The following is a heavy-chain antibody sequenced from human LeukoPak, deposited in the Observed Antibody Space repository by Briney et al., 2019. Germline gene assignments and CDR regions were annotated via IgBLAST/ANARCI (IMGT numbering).Heavy chain of an antibody. V-gene: IGHV3-21*06. CDR1: GFTFSIYS. CDR3: AKSSDYVWGSYRSYYLDY. Sequence: GGSLRLSCAASGFTFSIYSVTWVRQAPGKGLEWVASISSTSSYIYYADSVRGRFTISRDNAQYLAYLQMNSLRAEDTAVYYCAKSSDYVWGSYRSYYLDYWGQGTLVTVSS. D-gene: IGHD3-16*02. J-gene: IGHJ4*02. CDR2: ISSTSSYI.